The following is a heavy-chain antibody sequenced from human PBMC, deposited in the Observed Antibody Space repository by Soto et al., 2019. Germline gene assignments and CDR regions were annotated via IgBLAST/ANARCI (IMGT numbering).Heavy chain of an antibody. CDR2: VGGSGSST. CDR3: AHHQRTTARQLGYFDY. Sequence: EVQLLESGGGLVQPGGSLRLSCAASGFTFSSYAMSWVRQAPGKGLEWVSAVGGSGSSTYYADSVKGRFTISRDNSKNTLYLEMNSLRDEDTAVYYCAHHQRTTARQLGYFDYWGQGTLVTVSS. V-gene: IGHV3-23*01. D-gene: IGHD6-6*01. CDR1: GFTFSSYA. J-gene: IGHJ4*02.